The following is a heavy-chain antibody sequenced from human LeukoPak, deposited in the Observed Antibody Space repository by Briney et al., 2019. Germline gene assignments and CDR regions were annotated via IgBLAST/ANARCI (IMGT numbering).Heavy chain of an antibody. CDR2: INWNGGST. D-gene: IGHD4-23*01. Sequence: PGGSLRLSCAASGFTFDDYGMSWVRQAPGKGLEWVSGINWNGGSTAYADSVKGRFTISRDNARNSLYLQMNSLRVEDTALYYCARGSTVVTLDDAFDTWGQGTMVTVSS. CDR1: GFTFDDYG. V-gene: IGHV3-20*04. CDR3: ARGSTVVTLDDAFDT. J-gene: IGHJ3*02.